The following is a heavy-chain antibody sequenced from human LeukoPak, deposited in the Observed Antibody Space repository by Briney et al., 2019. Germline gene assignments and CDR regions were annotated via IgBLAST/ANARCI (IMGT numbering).Heavy chain of an antibody. D-gene: IGHD3-3*01. CDR1: GFIFTNYF. J-gene: IGHJ4*02. V-gene: IGHV3-7*01. CDR2: TKHDGSEK. CDR3: ATDRGWRTSGYYLYYFEY. Sequence: GGSLRLSCAASGFIFTNYFMSWVRQAPGEGLEWVASTKHDGSEKYYVDSVRGRFTISRDNTMNSLYLQMSSLRAEDTAVYYCATDRGWRTSGYYLYYFEYWGQGTLVTYSS.